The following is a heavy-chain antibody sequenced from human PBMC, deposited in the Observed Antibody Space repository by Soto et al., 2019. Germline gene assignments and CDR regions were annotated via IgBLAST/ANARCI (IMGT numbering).Heavy chain of an antibody. V-gene: IGHV3-48*02. CDR2: ISSSSDTI. J-gene: IGHJ4*02. CDR3: ARAPGAAGTFDY. CDR1: GFTFSSYS. D-gene: IGHD6-13*01. Sequence: GGSLRLSCAASGFTFSSYSMNWVRQAPGKGLEWVSYISSSSDTIYYADSVKGRFTISRDNARKSLYLQMNSLRDEDTAVYYCARAPGAAGTFDYWGQGTLVTVSS.